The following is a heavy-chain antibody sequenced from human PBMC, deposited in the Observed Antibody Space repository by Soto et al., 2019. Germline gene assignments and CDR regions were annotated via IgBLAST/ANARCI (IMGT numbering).Heavy chain of an antibody. Sequence: EVQLLESGGGLVQPGGSLRLSCAASGFTFSSYALSWVRQAPGKGLEWVSVISGSGGSTYYADSVKGRFTISRDNSKNTLYLQMNSLRAEDTAVYYCAKTGVDMVATTGGCFDYWGQGTLVTVSS. CDR3: AKTGVDMVATTGGCFDY. CDR2: ISGSGGST. J-gene: IGHJ4*02. V-gene: IGHV3-23*01. D-gene: IGHD5-12*01. CDR1: GFTFSSYA.